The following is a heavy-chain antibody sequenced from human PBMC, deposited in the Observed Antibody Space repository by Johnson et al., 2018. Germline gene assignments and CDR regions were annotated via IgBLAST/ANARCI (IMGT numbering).Heavy chain of an antibody. D-gene: IGHD2-15*01. V-gene: IGHV3-30-3*01. J-gene: IGHJ6*03. CDR1: GFTFSSYA. Sequence: QVQLVESGGGVVQPGRSLRLSCAASGFTFSSYAMHWVRQAPGKGLEWVAVISYDGSNKYYADSVKGRFTISRDNSKNTLYLQMNSLRAEDTAVYYLARDRVAASYYYYYMDVWGKGTTVTVSS. CDR3: ARDRVAASYYYYYMDV. CDR2: ISYDGSNK.